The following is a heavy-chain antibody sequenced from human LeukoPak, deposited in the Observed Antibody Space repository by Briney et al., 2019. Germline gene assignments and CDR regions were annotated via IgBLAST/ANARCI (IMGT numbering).Heavy chain of an antibody. CDR1: GFTFSIYE. D-gene: IGHD3-10*02. CDR3: AELGITMIGGV. J-gene: IGHJ6*04. V-gene: IGHV3-48*03. Sequence: GGSLRLSCAAYGFTFSIYEMNWVRQAPGKGLEWISYIGTSGTTTYYADSVKGRFTISRDNAKNSLYLQMNSLRAEDTAVYYCAELGITMIGGVWGKGTTVTISS. CDR2: IGTSGTTT.